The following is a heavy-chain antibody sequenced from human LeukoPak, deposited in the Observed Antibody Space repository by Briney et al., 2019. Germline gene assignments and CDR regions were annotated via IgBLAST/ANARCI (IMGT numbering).Heavy chain of an antibody. D-gene: IGHD2-15*01. CDR1: GGTFGSYA. CDR2: IIPIFGTA. Sequence: SVKVSCKASGGTFGSYAISWVRQAPGQGLEWMGGIIPIFGTANYAQKFQGRVTITADKSTSTAYMELSSLRSEDTAVYYCATASLVVVAAKAFGDWFDPWGQGTLVTVSS. V-gene: IGHV1-69*06. CDR3: ATASLVVVAAKAFGDWFDP. J-gene: IGHJ5*02.